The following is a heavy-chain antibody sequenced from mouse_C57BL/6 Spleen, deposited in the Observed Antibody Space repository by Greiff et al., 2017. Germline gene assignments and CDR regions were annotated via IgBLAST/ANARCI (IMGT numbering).Heavy chain of an antibody. CDR2: IRNKANGYTT. V-gene: IGHV7-3*01. J-gene: IGHJ3*01. Sequence: DVMLVESGGGLVQPGGSLSLSCAASGFTFTDYYMSWVRQPPGKALEWLGFIRNKANGYTTEYSASVKGRFTISRDNSQSILYLQMNARRAEDSATYYCASHYDYTWFAYWGQGTLVTVSA. CDR1: GFTFTDYY. CDR3: ASHYDYTWFAY. D-gene: IGHD2-4*01.